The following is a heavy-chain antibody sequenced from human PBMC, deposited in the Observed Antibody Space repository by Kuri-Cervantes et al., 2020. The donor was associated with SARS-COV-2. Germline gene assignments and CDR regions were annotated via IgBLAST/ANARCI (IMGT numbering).Heavy chain of an antibody. J-gene: IGHJ4*02. D-gene: IGHD3-10*01. CDR3: ARDKDDGSGDGFDY. CDR2: ISGSGSYI. Sequence: GESLKISCAASGFTFSSYGMHWVRQAPGKALEWVSSISGSGSYIYYADSVKGRFTISKESGEISLYLHMNSLRGDDTAVYYCARDKDDGSGDGFDYWGQGTLVTVSS. V-gene: IGHV3-21*01. CDR1: GFTFSSYG.